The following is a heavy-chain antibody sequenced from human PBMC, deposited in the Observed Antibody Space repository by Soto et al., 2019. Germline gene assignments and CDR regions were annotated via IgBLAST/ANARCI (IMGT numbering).Heavy chain of an antibody. Sequence: SETLSLTCAVSGGSITSGGYFWGWIRQPPGKGLEWVGAVHYSGSANYRSSLQSRVTISVDTSQNLFSLRLRSVTAADTAVYYCARHRWGSGSYSGLLDFWGQGALVTVSS. CDR1: GGSITSGGYF. V-gene: IGHV4-39*01. CDR3: ARHRWGSGSYSGLLDF. J-gene: IGHJ4*02. D-gene: IGHD3-10*01. CDR2: VHYSGSA.